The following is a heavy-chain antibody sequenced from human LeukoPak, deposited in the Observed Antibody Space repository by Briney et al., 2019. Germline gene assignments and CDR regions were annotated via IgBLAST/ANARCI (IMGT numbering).Heavy chain of an antibody. D-gene: IGHD4-17*01. Sequence: GGSLRLSCAASGFTFSTYSMNWVRQAPGKGLEWVSYISSSSSTIYYADSVKGRFTISRDNAKNSLYLQMNSLRAEDTAVYYCARVEYGDHDYWGQGTLVTVSS. J-gene: IGHJ4*02. CDR2: ISSSSSTI. V-gene: IGHV3-48*04. CDR1: GFTFSTYS. CDR3: ARVEYGDHDY.